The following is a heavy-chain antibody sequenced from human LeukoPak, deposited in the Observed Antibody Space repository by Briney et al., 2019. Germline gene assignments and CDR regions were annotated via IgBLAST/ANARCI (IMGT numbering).Heavy chain of an antibody. Sequence: GGSLRLSCAASGFSFSTYWMTWVRQTPGKGLEWVANIKQDGSEKYYVDSVKGRFTISRDNAKNSLYLQMNSLRAEDTAVYYCARARRKEFLRFNFYFDYWGQGTLVTVSS. J-gene: IGHJ4*02. D-gene: IGHD5/OR15-5a*01. CDR3: ARARRKEFLRFNFYFDY. CDR1: GFSFSTYW. V-gene: IGHV3-7*01. CDR2: IKQDGSEK.